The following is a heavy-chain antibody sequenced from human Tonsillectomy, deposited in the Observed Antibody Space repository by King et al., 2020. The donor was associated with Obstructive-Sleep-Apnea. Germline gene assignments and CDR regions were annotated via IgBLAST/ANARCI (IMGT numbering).Heavy chain of an antibody. D-gene: IGHD4-23*01. CDR1: GFTLDLYA. CDR2: FSLDTNRI. CDR3: GKDLTPGGMDV. Sequence: VQLVESGGGLVQPGGSLRLSCAVSGFTLDLYAMHWVRQAPGKGLEWVSGFSLDTNRIDYADSVKGRFTVSRDKAKNSLYLQMNSLRPEDTDLYYCGKDLTPGGMDVWGQGTTVTVSS. V-gene: IGHV3-9*01. J-gene: IGHJ6*02.